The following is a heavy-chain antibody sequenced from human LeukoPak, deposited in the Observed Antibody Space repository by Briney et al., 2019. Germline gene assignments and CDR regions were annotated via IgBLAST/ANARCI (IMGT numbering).Heavy chain of an antibody. J-gene: IGHJ4*02. CDR2: INWNGGST. Sequence: RPGGSLRLSCAASGFTFDDYGMSWVRQAPGKGLEWVAGINWNGGSTGYADSVKGRFTISRDNAKNSLYLQMNSLRAEDTALYYCARDWESVVRTHFEYWGQGTLVTVSS. V-gene: IGHV3-20*04. CDR3: ARDWESVVRTHFEY. CDR1: GFTFDDYG. D-gene: IGHD3-22*01.